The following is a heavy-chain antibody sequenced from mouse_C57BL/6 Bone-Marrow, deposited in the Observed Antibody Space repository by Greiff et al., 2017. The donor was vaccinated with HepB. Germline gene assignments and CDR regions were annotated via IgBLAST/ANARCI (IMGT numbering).Heavy chain of an antibody. V-gene: IGHV2-9*01. J-gene: IGHJ4*01. CDR3: RHYGYDWKNYYAMDY. Sequence: QVQLQESGPGLVAPSQSLSITCTVSGFSLTSYGVDWVRQPPGKGLEWLGVIWGGGSTNYNSALMSRLSISKDNSKSQVFLKTNSLQTDDTAMYYGRHYGYDWKNYYAMDYWGQGTSVTVSS. D-gene: IGHD2-2*01. CDR1: GFSLTSYG. CDR2: IWGGGST.